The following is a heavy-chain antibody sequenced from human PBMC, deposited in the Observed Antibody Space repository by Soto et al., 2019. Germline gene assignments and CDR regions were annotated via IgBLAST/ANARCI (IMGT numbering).Heavy chain of an antibody. CDR3: ARDSPPPWYSSSYYYGMDV. CDR2: IYYSGST. D-gene: IGHD6-13*01. CDR1: GGSISSGGYY. J-gene: IGHJ6*02. Sequence: TLSLTCTVSGGSISSGGYYWSWIRQHPGKGLEWIGYIYYSGSTYYNPSLKSRVTISVDTSKNQFSLKLSSVTAADTAVYYCARDSPPPWYSSSYYYGMDVWGQGTTVTVSS. V-gene: IGHV4-31*03.